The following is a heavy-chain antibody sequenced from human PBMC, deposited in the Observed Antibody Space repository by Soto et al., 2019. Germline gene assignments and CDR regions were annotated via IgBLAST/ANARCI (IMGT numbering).Heavy chain of an antibody. J-gene: IGHJ6*02. V-gene: IGHV1-8*01. CDR1: GYTFTSYD. Sequence: ASVKVSCKASGYTFTSYDISWVRQATGQGLEWMGWMNPNSGNTGYAQKFQGRVTMTRNTSISTAYMELSSLRSEDTAVYYCARGGYSYGYGYYYGMDVWGQGTTVTVSS. CDR2: MNPNSGNT. D-gene: IGHD5-18*01. CDR3: ARGGYSYGYGYYYGMDV.